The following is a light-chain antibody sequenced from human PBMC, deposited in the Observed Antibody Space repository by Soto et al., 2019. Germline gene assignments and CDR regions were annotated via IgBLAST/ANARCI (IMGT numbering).Light chain of an antibody. CDR1: SSNIGNNY. V-gene: IGLV1-51*01. J-gene: IGLJ2*01. Sequence: QSVLTQPPSVSAAPGQKVTISCSGSSSNIGNNYVSWYQQLPGTAPKLRIYDNNKRPSGIPDRFSGSKSGTSATLGITGLQTGDEADYYCGTWDSSLSAVVFGGWTKVTVL. CDR2: DNN. CDR3: GTWDSSLSAVV.